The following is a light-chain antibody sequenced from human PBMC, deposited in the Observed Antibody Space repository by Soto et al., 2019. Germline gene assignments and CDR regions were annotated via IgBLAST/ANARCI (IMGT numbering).Light chain of an antibody. Sequence: IVLTQSPSTLSLSPGERATLSCGASQSVSNNYLAWYQQKPGLAPRLVIYDASNRATGIPDRFSGSGSGTDFTLTISRLEPEDFAVYFCQQYGSSRTFGQGTKVDIK. CDR2: DAS. CDR3: QQYGSSRT. J-gene: IGKJ1*01. CDR1: QSVSNNY. V-gene: IGKV3D-20*01.